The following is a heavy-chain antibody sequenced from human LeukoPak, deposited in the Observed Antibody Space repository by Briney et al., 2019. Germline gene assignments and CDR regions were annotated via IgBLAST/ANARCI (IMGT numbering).Heavy chain of an antibody. V-gene: IGHV4-4*07. CDR1: GGSISSYY. CDR3: ARGLAAAAHDY. CDR2: IYTSGST. D-gene: IGHD6-13*01. J-gene: IGHJ4*02. Sequence: SETLSLTCTISGGSISSYYWSWIRQPAGKGLEWIGRIYTSGSTNYNPSLKSRVTISVDTSKNQFSLKLSSVTAADTAVYYCARGLAAAAHDYWGQGTLVTVSS.